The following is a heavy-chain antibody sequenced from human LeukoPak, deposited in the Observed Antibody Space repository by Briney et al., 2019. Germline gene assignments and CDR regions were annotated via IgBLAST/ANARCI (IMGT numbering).Heavy chain of an antibody. CDR1: GFTFSRYD. J-gene: IGHJ6*02. D-gene: IGHD5-18*01. Sequence: GGSLRLSCVASGFTFSRYDMQWVGQAPGKGLEGVAFIWYDGSNKYYRHSVGGRFTISRDNSKNTLFLQMNSLRAEDTAVYYCAREGTAMTTYYAMDVWGQGTTVTVSS. CDR2: IWYDGSNK. V-gene: IGHV3-33*08. CDR3: AREGTAMTTYYAMDV.